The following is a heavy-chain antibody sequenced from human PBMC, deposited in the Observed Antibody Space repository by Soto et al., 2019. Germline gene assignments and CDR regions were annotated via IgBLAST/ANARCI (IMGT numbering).Heavy chain of an antibody. J-gene: IGHJ5*02. D-gene: IGHD3-9*01. CDR1: GGTFSSYA. V-gene: IGHV1-69*13. CDR2: IIPIFGTA. CDR3: ARREVLGDNDILTGRWFDP. Sequence: EASVKVSCKASGGTFSSYAISWVRQAPGQGLEWMGGIIPIFGTANYAQKFQGRVTITADESTSTAYMELSSLRSEDTAVYYCARREVLGDNDILTGRWFDPRGQGTLVTVSS.